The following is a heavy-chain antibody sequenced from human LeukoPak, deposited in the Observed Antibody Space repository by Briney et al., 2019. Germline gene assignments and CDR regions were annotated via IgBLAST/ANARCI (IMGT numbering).Heavy chain of an antibody. V-gene: IGHV3-23*01. Sequence: GGSLRLSCAASGFTFSSYAMSWVRQAPGKGLEWVSAISGSGGSTYYADSVRGRFTISRDNAKNTLYLQMNSLRAEDTAVYYCATDRNSGKYYDYWGQGTLVTVSS. J-gene: IGHJ4*02. D-gene: IGHD1-26*01. CDR1: GFTFSSYA. CDR2: ISGSGGST. CDR3: ATDRNSGKYYDY.